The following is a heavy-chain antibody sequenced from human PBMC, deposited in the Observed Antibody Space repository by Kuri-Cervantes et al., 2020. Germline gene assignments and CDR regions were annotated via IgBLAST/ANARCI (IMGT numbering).Heavy chain of an antibody. CDR3: TAYYYMDV. CDR1: GFTFSYYY. J-gene: IGHJ6*03. Sequence: GESLKISCAASGFTFSYYYMSGVRQAPGKGLEWVGRIKSKTDGGTTDYAAPVKGRFTISRDDSKNTLYLQMNSLKTEDTAVYYCTAYYYMDVWGKGTTVTVSS. V-gene: IGHV3-15*01. CDR2: IKSKTDGGTT.